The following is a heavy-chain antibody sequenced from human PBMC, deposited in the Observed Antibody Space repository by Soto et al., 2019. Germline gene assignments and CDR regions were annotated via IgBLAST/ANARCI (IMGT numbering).Heavy chain of an antibody. J-gene: IGHJ6*02. V-gene: IGHV4-30-4*01. D-gene: IGHD3-16*01. CDR3: AREGAASHSYYYGTDV. CDR2: IYHRGSP. Sequence: PSETLSLTCTVSGGPISSGDAYWSWIRQSPGKGLEWIGYIYHRGSPYYNPSLESRVTISVDTSKNQFSLKLNSVTAADTAVYYCAREGAASHSYYYGTDVWGQGTTVTVSS. CDR1: GGPISSGDAY.